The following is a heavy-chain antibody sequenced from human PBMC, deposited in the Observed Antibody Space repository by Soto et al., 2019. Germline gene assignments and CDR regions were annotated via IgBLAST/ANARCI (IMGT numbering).Heavy chain of an antibody. V-gene: IGHV3-23*01. CDR3: AKDRSVGRYYDFWSGYLGFGY. CDR1: GFTFSSYA. Sequence: GGSLRLSCPASGFTFSSYAMSWVRQAPGKGLEWVSAISGSGGSTYYADSVKGRFTISRDNSKNTLYLQMNSLRAEDTAVYYCAKDRSVGRYYDFWSGYLGFGYWGQGTLVTVSS. J-gene: IGHJ4*02. CDR2: ISGSGGST. D-gene: IGHD3-3*01.